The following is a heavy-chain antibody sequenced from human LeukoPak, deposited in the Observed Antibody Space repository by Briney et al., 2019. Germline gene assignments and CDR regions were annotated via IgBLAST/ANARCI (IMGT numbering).Heavy chain of an antibody. CDR2: INHSGST. CDR3: ARGRSLRPVPAAYFLWFDP. Sequence: PSETLSLTCAVYGGSFSGYYSSWIRQPPGKGLEWIGEINHSGSTNYNPSLKSRVTISVDTSKNQFSLKLSSVTAADTAVYYCARGRSLRPVPAAYFLWFDPWGQGTLVTVSS. D-gene: IGHD2-2*01. J-gene: IGHJ5*02. CDR1: GGSFSGYY. V-gene: IGHV4-34*01.